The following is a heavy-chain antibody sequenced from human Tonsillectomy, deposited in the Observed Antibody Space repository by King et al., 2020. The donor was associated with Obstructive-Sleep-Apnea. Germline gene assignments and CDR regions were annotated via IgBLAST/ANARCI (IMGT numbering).Heavy chain of an antibody. CDR3: ANAIPWAWVGGYFDS. J-gene: IGHJ4*02. V-gene: IGHV3-23*04. D-gene: IGHD3-10*01. Sequence: VQLVESGGGLVQPGGSLRLSCAASGFTFNNCAMSWVRQAPGKGLEWVSALSHSGGSTYYADSVEGRFTISRDNSKNMVYLQMSSLRAEDTAVYYCANAIPWAWVGGYFDSWGLGPLVTVSS. CDR2: LSHSGGST. CDR1: GFTFNNCA.